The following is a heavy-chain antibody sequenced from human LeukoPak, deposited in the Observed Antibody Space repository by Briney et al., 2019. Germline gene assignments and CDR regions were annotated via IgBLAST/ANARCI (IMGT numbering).Heavy chain of an antibody. CDR2: INPSGSRT. J-gene: IGHJ4*02. V-gene: IGHV1-46*01. CDR1: RYTFTRYY. Sequence: ASVNVSCKASRYTFTRYYMHWVRQSPGQGLEWMGIINPSGSRTSYAEKFKGRVTMTRDTSTSTVYMELSSLRSEDTAVYYCARGDCSSTSCYRYWGQGTLVTVSS. D-gene: IGHD2-2*02. CDR3: ARGDCSSTSCYRY.